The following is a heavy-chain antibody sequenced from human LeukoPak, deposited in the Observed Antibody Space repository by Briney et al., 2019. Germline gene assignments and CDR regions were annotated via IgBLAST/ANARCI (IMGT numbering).Heavy chain of an antibody. CDR3: ARESIVVVVAAYFDY. D-gene: IGHD2-15*01. CDR2: IYYSGST. CDR1: GGSISSSSYY. J-gene: IGHJ4*02. Sequence: SETLSLTCTVSGGSISSSSYYWGWIRQPPGKGLEWIGSIYYSGSTYYNPSLKSRVTISVDTSKNQFSLKLSSVTAADTAVYYCARESIVVVVAAYFDYWGQGTLVTVSS. V-gene: IGHV4-39*07.